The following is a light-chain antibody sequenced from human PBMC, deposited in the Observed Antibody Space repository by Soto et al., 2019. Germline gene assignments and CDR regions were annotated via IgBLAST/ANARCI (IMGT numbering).Light chain of an antibody. V-gene: IGKV3-15*01. J-gene: IGKJ3*01. CDR2: GAS. CDR3: QQYHDWPPIT. Sequence: EIVMTQSPATLSVSPGEGVTLSCRASQSVSSDLAWYQQKPGQSPRLLMYGASTRATDIPARFSGGGSGTEFTFTISSLQSEDVAIYYCQQYHDWPPITFGPGTKVDIK. CDR1: QSVSSD.